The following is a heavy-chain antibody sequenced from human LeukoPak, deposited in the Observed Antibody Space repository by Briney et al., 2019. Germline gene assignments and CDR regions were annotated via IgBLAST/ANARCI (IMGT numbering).Heavy chain of an antibody. D-gene: IGHD3-9*01. CDR3: ARDRGYDILTGYYLPYYFDY. V-gene: IGHV3-33*01. CDR1: GFTFSSYG. CDR2: IWYDGSNK. J-gene: IGHJ4*02. Sequence: GGSLRLSCAASGFTFSSYGMPWVRQAPGKGLEWVAVIWYDGSNKYYADSVKGRFTISRDNSKNTLYLQMNSLRAEDTAVYYCARDRGYDILTGYYLPYYFDYWGQGTLVTVSS.